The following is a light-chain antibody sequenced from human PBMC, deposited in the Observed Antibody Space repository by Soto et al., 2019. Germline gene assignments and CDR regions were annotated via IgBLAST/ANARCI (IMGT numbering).Light chain of an antibody. Sequence: DIQMTQSPSSLSASVGDRVTITCRASQGISNYLAWYQQKPGKVPKLLIYAAFTLQSGAPSRFSGSGFGTDFTLTISSLQPEYVATYYCQKYDDVPWTFGQGTKVEIK. V-gene: IGKV1-27*01. J-gene: IGKJ1*01. CDR3: QKYDDVPWT. CDR1: QGISNY. CDR2: AAF.